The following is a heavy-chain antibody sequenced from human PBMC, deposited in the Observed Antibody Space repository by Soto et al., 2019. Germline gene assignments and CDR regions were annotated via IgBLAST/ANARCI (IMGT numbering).Heavy chain of an antibody. V-gene: IGHV4-4*09. J-gene: IGHJ6*02. D-gene: IGHD4-4*01. Sequence: QLQESGPGLVKPSETLSLTCTVSGGSISSFCWSWIRQPPGQGLEWIGYICTSGTTKYNPSLKSRVTMSVDTSKTQFSLKLTSVTAADTAVYYCARVGSKSFYYATDVWGQGTTVTVSS. CDR2: ICTSGTT. CDR3: ARVGSKSFYYATDV. CDR1: GGSISSFC.